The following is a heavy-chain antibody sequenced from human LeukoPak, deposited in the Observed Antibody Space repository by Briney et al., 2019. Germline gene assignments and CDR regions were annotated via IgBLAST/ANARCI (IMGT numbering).Heavy chain of an antibody. J-gene: IGHJ4*02. Sequence: GGSLRLSCAASGFTFSSYGMHWVRQAPGKGLEWVANIKQDGSETYYVDSVRGRFTISRDNAKNSLYLQLNSLRAEDTAVYYCARYPRWDTVVVAAGDPPAYYWGQGTLVTVSS. CDR3: ARYPRWDTVVVAAGDPPAYY. V-gene: IGHV3-7*01. CDR2: IKQDGSET. D-gene: IGHD2-2*01. CDR1: GFTFSSYG.